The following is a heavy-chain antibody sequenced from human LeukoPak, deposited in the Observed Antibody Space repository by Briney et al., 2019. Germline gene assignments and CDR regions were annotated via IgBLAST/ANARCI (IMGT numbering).Heavy chain of an antibody. V-gene: IGHV4-61*02. CDR2: IYTSGST. CDR1: GGSISSGSYY. Sequence: TLSLTCTVSGGSISSGSYYWSWIRQPAGKGLEWIGRIYTSGSTNYNPSLKSRVTISVDTSKNQFSLKLSSVTAADTAVYYCARDLYSSSSVFDYWGQGTLVTVSS. J-gene: IGHJ4*02. D-gene: IGHD6-6*01. CDR3: ARDLYSSSSVFDY.